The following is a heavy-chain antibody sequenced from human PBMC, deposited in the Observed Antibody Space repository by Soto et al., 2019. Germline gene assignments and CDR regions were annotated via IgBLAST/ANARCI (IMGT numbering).Heavy chain of an antibody. CDR2: ISGSGGST. J-gene: IGHJ6*02. CDR3: AKYTAMVTIQYYYYGMDV. CDR1: GFTFSSYD. D-gene: IGHD5-18*01. Sequence: EVQLLESGGGLVQPGGSLRLSCAASGFTFSSYDMSWVRQAPGKGLEWVSAISGSGGSTYYADSVKGRFTISRDNSKNTLYLQMNSLRAEDTAVYYCAKYTAMVTIQYYYYGMDVWGQGTTVTVSS. V-gene: IGHV3-23*01.